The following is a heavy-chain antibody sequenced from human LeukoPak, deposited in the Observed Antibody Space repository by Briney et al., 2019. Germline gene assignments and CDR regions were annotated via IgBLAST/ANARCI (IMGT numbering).Heavy chain of an antibody. CDR2: INHSGST. Sequence: SETLSLTCTVSGGSISSYYWSWIRQPPGKGLEWIGEINHSGSTNYNPSLKSRVTISVDTSKNQFSLKLSSVTAADTAVYYCARMGGIAAAGDYWGQGTLVTVSS. V-gene: IGHV4-34*01. CDR3: ARMGGIAAAGDY. CDR1: GGSISSYY. D-gene: IGHD6-13*01. J-gene: IGHJ4*02.